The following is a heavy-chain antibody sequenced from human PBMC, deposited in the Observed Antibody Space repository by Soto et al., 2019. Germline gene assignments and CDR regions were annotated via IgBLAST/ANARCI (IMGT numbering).Heavy chain of an antibody. CDR2: IDPSDSYT. J-gene: IGHJ6*02. Sequence: PGESLKISCKGSGYSFTSYWISWVRQMPGKGLEWMGRIDPSDSYTNYSPSFQGHVTISADKSISTAYLQWISLKASDTAMYYCARRDDVKYYYYGMDVWGQGTTVTVSS. CDR1: GYSFTSYW. V-gene: IGHV5-10-1*01. CDR3: ARRDDVKYYYYGMDV.